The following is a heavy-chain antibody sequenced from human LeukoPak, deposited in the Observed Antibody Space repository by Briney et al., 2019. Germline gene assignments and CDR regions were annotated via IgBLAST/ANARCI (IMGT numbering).Heavy chain of an antibody. CDR1: GYTFTGYY. V-gene: IGHV1-2*02. D-gene: IGHD3-10*01. Sequence: ASVKVSCKASGYTFTGYYMHWVRQAPGQGLGWMGWINPNSGGTNYAQEFQGRVTMTRDTSISTAYMELSRLRSDDTAVYYCARGMVRGVIKHYYYYYMDVWGKGTTVTVSS. CDR3: ARGMVRGVIKHYYYYYMDV. J-gene: IGHJ6*03. CDR2: INPNSGGT.